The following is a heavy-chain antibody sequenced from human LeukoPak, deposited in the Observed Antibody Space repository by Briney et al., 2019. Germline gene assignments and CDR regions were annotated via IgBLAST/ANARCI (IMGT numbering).Heavy chain of an antibody. D-gene: IGHD6-6*01. CDR3: ARLNWQLDHYFDY. Sequence: GGSLRLSCAASGFSFSTYWMHWVRHAPGKGLVWVSRINSDGSGTDYADSVKGRFSISRDSGKNTVYLQMNSLRAEDTAVYYCARLNWQLDHYFDYWGQGTPVTVSS. CDR1: GFSFSTYW. J-gene: IGHJ4*02. V-gene: IGHV3-74*01. CDR2: INSDGSGT.